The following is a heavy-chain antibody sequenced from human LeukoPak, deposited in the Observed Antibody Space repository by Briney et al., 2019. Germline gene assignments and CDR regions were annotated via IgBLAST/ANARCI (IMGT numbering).Heavy chain of an antibody. CDR1: GGSISSGGYS. D-gene: IGHD6-19*01. CDR3: ARVQLSSGWAFDY. Sequence: SQTLSLTCAVSGGSISSGGYSWSWIRQPPGKGLEWIGYIYYSGSTNYNPSLKSRITISVDTSKNQFSLKLSSVTAADTAVYYCARVQLSSGWAFDYWGQGTLVTVSS. CDR2: IYYSGST. J-gene: IGHJ4*02. V-gene: IGHV4-30-4*07.